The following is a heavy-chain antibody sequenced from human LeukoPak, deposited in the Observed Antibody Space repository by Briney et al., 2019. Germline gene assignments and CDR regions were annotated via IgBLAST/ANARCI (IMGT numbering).Heavy chain of an antibody. Sequence: GGSLRLSCVPSGITFSNSALSWVRQAPGKGLEWVSTITKSGDQTHYADSVRGLFTISRDNSKNTLYLQMNSLRAEDTAVYYCAKGPTGEYYYYYMDVWGKGTTVTVSS. J-gene: IGHJ6*03. CDR2: ITKSGDQT. D-gene: IGHD7-27*01. CDR1: GITFSNSA. V-gene: IGHV3-23*01. CDR3: AKGPTGEYYYYYMDV.